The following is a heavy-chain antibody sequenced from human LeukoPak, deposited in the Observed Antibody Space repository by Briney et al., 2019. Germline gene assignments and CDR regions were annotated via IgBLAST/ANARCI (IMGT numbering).Heavy chain of an antibody. CDR3: ARSEGGYDSRYYYYYMDV. V-gene: IGHV4-59*11. J-gene: IGHJ6*03. CDR2: IYYSGST. D-gene: IGHD5-12*01. CDR1: GGSISSHY. Sequence: SETLSLTCTVSGGSISSHYWSWIRQPPGKGLEWIGYIYYSGSTNYNPSLKSRVTISVDTSKNQFSLKLSSVTAADTAVYYCARSEGGYDSRYYYYYMDVWAKGPRSPSP.